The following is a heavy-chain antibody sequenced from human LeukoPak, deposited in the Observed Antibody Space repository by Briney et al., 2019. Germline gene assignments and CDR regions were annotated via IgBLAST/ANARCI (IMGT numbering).Heavy chain of an antibody. CDR2: IRAYNGNT. J-gene: IGHJ2*01. V-gene: IGHV1-18*04. CDR1: GYTLISYG. CDR3: ARDLTAVAGNWYFDL. D-gene: IGHD6-19*01. Sequence: ASVNVSCKASGYTLISYGISWVRQAPGQGLEWMGWIRAYNGNTNHAQNFQGRATMPTDTSTGTAYMELRSLRSDDTAVYYCARDLTAVAGNWYFDLWGRGTLVTVSS.